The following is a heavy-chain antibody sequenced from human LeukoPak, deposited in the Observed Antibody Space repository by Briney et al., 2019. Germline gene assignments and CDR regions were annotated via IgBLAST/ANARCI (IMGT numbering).Heavy chain of an antibody. V-gene: IGHV1-46*01. J-gene: IGHJ6*03. CDR1: GYTFTSYY. CDR2: INPSGGST. Sequence: ASVKVSCKASGYTFTSYYMHWVRRAPGQGLEWMGIINPSGGSTSYAQKFQGRVTMTRDMSTSTVYMELSSLRSEDTAVYYCARGRIAVAGTTAYYMDVWGKGTTVTVSS. CDR3: ARGRIAVAGTTAYYMDV. D-gene: IGHD6-19*01.